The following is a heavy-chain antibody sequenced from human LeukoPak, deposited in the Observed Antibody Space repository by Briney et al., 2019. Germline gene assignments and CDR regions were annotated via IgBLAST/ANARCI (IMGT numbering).Heavy chain of an antibody. Sequence: PGGSLRLSCVASGFTFGDVVMSWVRQAPGKGLKWVSAISYNGASTDYADSVKGRFAISRDNSKNTLYLQMNSLRAEDTAVYYCARRTGGTKDYWGQGTQVTVSS. J-gene: IGHJ4*02. CDR1: GFTFGDVV. CDR3: ARRTGGTKDY. V-gene: IGHV3-23*01. D-gene: IGHD7-27*01. CDR2: ISYNGAST.